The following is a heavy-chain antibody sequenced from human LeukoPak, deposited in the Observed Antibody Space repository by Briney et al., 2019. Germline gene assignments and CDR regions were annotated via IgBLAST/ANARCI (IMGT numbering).Heavy chain of an antibody. CDR2: INHSGST. Sequence: SETLSLTCAVYGGSFMGYYWSWIRQPPGKGLEWIGEINHSGSTNYNPSLKSRITISVDTSKNQFSLKLSSVTAADTAVYYCARFGSGWYYFDSWGQGTLVTVSS. J-gene: IGHJ4*02. D-gene: IGHD6-19*01. CDR1: GGSFMGYY. V-gene: IGHV4-34*01. CDR3: ARFGSGWYYFDS.